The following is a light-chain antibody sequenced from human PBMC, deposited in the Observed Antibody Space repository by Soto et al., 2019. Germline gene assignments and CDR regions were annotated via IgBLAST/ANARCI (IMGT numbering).Light chain of an antibody. CDR1: SSNIGAGFD. Sequence: QSVLTQPPSVSGAPGQRVTISCTGSSSNIGAGFDVHWYHQIAGTAPKLLIYGNNNRPSGVPDRFSGSKSGTSASLAITGLQAEDEADYYCQSYDNSLSGPVFGGGTKVTVL. V-gene: IGLV1-40*01. CDR2: GNN. CDR3: QSYDNSLSGPV. J-gene: IGLJ2*01.